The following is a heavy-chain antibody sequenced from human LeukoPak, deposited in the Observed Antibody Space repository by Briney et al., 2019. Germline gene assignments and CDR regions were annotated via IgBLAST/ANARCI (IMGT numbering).Heavy chain of an antibody. CDR3: ARPLGSPV. V-gene: IGHV5-51*01. Sequence: GESLKISCKGSGYSFNTEWIGWVRPMPGKGLEWMGIIYPSDSDTRYSPSFQGQVIISADKSIGTTYLQWSSPKASDTAMYYCARPLGSPVWGQGTLVTVSS. J-gene: IGHJ4*02. CDR1: GYSFNTEW. CDR2: IYPSDSDT.